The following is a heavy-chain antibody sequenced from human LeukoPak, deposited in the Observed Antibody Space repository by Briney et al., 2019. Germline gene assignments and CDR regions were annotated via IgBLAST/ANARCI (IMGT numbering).Heavy chain of an antibody. CDR2: INPTSGGT. CDR1: GYTFNGYY. Sequence: ASVKVSCEASGYTFNGYYMHWVRQAPGQGLEWMGWINPTSGGTNYAQKFQGRVTMTRDTSIRTAYMELRGLRSDDTAVYYCARGGPWDRGYTYIFDYWGQGTLVTVSS. J-gene: IGHJ4*02. CDR3: ARGGPWDRGYTYIFDY. D-gene: IGHD5-18*01. V-gene: IGHV1-2*02.